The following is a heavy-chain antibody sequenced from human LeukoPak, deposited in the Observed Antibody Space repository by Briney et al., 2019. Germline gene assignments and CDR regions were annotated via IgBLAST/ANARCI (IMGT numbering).Heavy chain of an antibody. V-gene: IGHV4-61*02. J-gene: IGHJ4*02. D-gene: IGHD3-22*01. CDR1: GGSISSGSYY. Sequence: TSETLSLTCTVSGGSISSGSYYRSWIRQPAGKGLEWIGRIYTSGSTNYNPSLKSRVTISVDTSKNQFSLKLSSVTAADTAVYYCARESYDSSGYESWGQGTLVTVSS. CDR2: IYTSGST. CDR3: ARESYDSSGYES.